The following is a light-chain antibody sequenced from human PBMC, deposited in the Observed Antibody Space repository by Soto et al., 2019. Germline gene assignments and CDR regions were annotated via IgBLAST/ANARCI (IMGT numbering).Light chain of an antibody. CDR3: SSYAGNNILV. J-gene: IGLJ3*02. CDR1: SSDVGGYNY. V-gene: IGLV2-8*01. CDR2: DVS. Sequence: QSALTQPPSASGSPGQSVTISCTGTSSDVGGYNYVSWYQQHPGKAPKLMIYDVSKRPSGVPDRFSGSKSGNTASLTVSRLQAEDEAGYYCSSYAGNNILVFGGGTKLTVL.